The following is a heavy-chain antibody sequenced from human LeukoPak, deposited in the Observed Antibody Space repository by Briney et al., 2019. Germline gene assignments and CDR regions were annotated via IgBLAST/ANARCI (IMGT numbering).Heavy chain of an antibody. D-gene: IGHD5-24*01. CDR2: IWYDGSNK. V-gene: IGHV3-33*01. CDR1: GFTFSSYG. CDR3: ARGQPGGWLQDYFDY. Sequence: GGSLRLSCAASGFTFSSYGMHWVLQAPGKGLEWVAVIWYDGSNKYYADSVKGRFTISRDNSKNTLYLQMNSLRAEDTAVYYCARGQPGGWLQDYFDYWGQGTLVTVSS. J-gene: IGHJ4*02.